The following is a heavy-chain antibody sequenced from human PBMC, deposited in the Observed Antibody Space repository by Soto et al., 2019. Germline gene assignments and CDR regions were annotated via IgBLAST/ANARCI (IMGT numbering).Heavy chain of an antibody. CDR2: IKQDGSEK. Sequence: PVGSLRLSCAASGFTFSSYWMSWVRQAPGKGLEWVANIKQDGSEKYYVDSVKGRFTISRDNAKNSLYLQMNSLRAEDTAVYYCARERYYYDSSGYYTNFDYWGQGTLVTVSS. CDR3: ARERYYYDSSGYYTNFDY. V-gene: IGHV3-7*03. J-gene: IGHJ4*02. CDR1: GFTFSSYW. D-gene: IGHD3-22*01.